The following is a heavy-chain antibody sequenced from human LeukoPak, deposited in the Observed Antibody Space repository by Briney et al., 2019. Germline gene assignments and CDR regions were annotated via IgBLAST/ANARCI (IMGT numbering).Heavy chain of an antibody. V-gene: IGHV1-46*01. CDR2: INPSGGST. Sequence: ASVKVSCKASGYTFTSYYMHWVRQAPGQGLEWMGLINPSGGSTSYAQKFQGRVTITADESTSTAYMELSSLRSEDTAVYYCARGVVPAAIVDYYYYYGIDVWGQGTTVTVSS. CDR3: ARGVVPAAIVDYYYYYGIDV. CDR1: GYTFTSYY. J-gene: IGHJ6*02. D-gene: IGHD2-2*01.